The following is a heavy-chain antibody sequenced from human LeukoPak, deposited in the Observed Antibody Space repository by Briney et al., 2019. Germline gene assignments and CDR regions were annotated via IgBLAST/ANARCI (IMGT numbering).Heavy chain of an antibody. J-gene: IGHJ4*02. CDR3: ARHTRYSSSWPVRFDY. V-gene: IGHV1-2*02. CDR1: GYTFTGYY. D-gene: IGHD6-13*01. CDR2: INPNSGGT. Sequence: ASMKVSCKASGYTFTGYYMHWVRQAPGQGLEWMGWINPNSGGTNYAQKFQGRVTMTRDTSISTAYMELSRLRSDDTAVYYCARHTRYSSSWPVRFDYWGQGTLVTVSS.